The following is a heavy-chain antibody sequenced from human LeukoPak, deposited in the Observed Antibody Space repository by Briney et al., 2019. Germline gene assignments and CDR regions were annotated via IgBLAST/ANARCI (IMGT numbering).Heavy chain of an antibody. D-gene: IGHD2-2*01. Sequence: PSETLSLTCAVSGGSISSSNWWTWVRQPPGKGLEWIGEIYHSGNTNYNPSLKSRVTISVDKSKNQFSLNLISVTPEDTAVYYCARRLTQYDCFDPWGQGILVTVSS. CDR1: GGSISSSNW. CDR3: ARRLTQYDCFDP. V-gene: IGHV4-4*02. J-gene: IGHJ5*02. CDR2: IYHSGNT.